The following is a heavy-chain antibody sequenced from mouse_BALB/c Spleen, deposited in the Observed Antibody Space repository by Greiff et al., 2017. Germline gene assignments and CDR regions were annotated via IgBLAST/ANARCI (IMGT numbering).Heavy chain of an antibody. CDR3: ARGGASSGYAMDY. CDR2: INPSTGYT. CDR1: GYTFTSYW. D-gene: IGHD1-1*01. J-gene: IGHJ4*01. Sequence: QVHVKQSGAELAKPGASVKMSCKASGYTFTSYWMHWVKQRPGQGLEWIGYINPSTGYTEYNQKFKDKATLTADKSSSTAYMQLSSLTSEDSAVYYCARGGASSGYAMDYWGQGTSVTVSS. V-gene: IGHV1-7*01.